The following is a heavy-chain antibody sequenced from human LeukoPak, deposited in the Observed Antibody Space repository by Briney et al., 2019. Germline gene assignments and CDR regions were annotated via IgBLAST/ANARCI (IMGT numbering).Heavy chain of an antibody. Sequence: ASVKVSCKASGYTFTSYGISWVRQAPGQGLEWMGWISAYNGNTNYAQKLQGRVTITTDASTSTAYMELRSLRADDTAVLYCARDRRLIAVADNFDYWGQGTLVTVSS. CDR2: ISAYNGNT. CDR1: GYTFTSYG. V-gene: IGHV1-18*01. CDR3: ARDRRLIAVADNFDY. D-gene: IGHD6-19*01. J-gene: IGHJ4*02.